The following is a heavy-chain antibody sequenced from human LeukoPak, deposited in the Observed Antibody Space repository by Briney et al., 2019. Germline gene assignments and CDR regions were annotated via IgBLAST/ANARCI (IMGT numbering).Heavy chain of an antibody. CDR1: GFTFTEHY. J-gene: IGHJ4*02. CDR3: VRAARLADY. CDR2: IGRSGSDI. D-gene: IGHD6-19*01. Sequence: PGGSLRLSCAASGFTFTEHYMNWIRQSPRQGLEWISYIGRSGSDIKYADSVRGRFTISRDNAKNLLFLEMNSLRVEDTGIYYCVRAARLADYWGQGTQVTVSS. V-gene: IGHV3-11*01.